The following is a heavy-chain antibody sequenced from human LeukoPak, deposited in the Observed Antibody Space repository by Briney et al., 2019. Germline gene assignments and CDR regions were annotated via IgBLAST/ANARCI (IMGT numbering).Heavy chain of an antibody. CDR3: AREPQYGSGGSCYSFDY. D-gene: IGHD2-15*01. J-gene: IGHJ4*02. Sequence: PGGSLRLSCAASGFTFSTYSMNWVRQPPGKGLEWVASINYSSSYKYYADSVRGGFTISHENHKHSLYLHMNSLRAEVTAVSYVAREPQYGSGGSCYSFDYWGQGTLVTVSS. CDR2: INYSSSYK. CDR1: GFTFSTYS. V-gene: IGHV3-21*04.